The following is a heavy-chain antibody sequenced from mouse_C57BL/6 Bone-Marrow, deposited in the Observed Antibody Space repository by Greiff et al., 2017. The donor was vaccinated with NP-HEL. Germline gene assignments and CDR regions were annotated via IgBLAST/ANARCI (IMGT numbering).Heavy chain of an antibody. V-gene: IGHV5-9*01. D-gene: IGHD1-1*01. CDR1: GFTFSSYT. CDR3: ASAPSTVVAPFDY. CDR2: ISGGGGNT. J-gene: IGHJ2*01. Sequence: EVKLVESGGGLVKPGGSLKLSCAASGFTFSSYTMSWVRQTPEKRLEWVATISGGGGNTYYQDSVKGRFTISIANAKNTLYLQMSSLRSKDTALYYCASAPSTVVAPFDYWGQGTTLTVSS.